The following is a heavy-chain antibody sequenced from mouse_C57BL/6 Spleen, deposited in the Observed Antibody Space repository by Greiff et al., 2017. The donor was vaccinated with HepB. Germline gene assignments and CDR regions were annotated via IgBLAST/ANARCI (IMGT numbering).Heavy chain of an antibody. CDR3: ARGGHYYGSRPFDY. D-gene: IGHD1-1*01. J-gene: IGHJ2*01. V-gene: IGHV1-64*01. CDR1: GYTFTSYW. CDR2: IHPNSGST. Sequence: QVQLQQPGAELVKPGASVKLSCKASGYTFTSYWMHWVKQRPGQGLEWIGMIHPNSGSTNYNEKFKSKATLTVDKSSGTAYMQLSSLTSEDSAVYYCARGGHYYGSRPFDYWGQGTTLTVSS.